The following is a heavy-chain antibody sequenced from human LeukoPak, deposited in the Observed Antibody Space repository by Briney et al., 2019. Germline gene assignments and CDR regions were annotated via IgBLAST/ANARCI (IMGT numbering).Heavy chain of an antibody. CDR2: IDHSGST. J-gene: IGHJ5*02. Sequence: SETLSLTCAVYGGSFSGNYWSWIRQHPGKGLEWIGEIDHSGSTNYNPSLKSRVTISVDTSKNQFSLKLSSVTAADTAVYYCAGLNYCSSTSCYVGWFDPWGQGTLVTVSS. D-gene: IGHD2-2*01. CDR1: GGSFSGNY. CDR3: AGLNYCSSTSCYVGWFDP. V-gene: IGHV4-34*01.